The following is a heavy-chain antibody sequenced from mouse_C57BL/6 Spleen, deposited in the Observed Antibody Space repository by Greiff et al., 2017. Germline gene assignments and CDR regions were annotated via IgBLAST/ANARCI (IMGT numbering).Heavy chain of an antibody. D-gene: IGHD3-2*02. CDR2: IYPGSGST. J-gene: IGHJ3*01. CDR3: AREGEAQATEFAY. CDR1: GYTFTSYW. Sequence: QVQLQQPGAELVKPGASVKMSCKASGYTFTSYWITWVKQRPGQGLEWIGDIYPGSGSTNYNEKFKSKAKLTVDTSYSTAYMQLSSRTSEASAVYYCAREGEAQATEFAYWGQGTLVTVSA. V-gene: IGHV1-55*01.